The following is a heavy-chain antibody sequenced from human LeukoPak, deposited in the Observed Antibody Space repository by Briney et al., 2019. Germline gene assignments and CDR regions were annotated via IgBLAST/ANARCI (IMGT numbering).Heavy chain of an antibody. V-gene: IGHV3-11*01. D-gene: IGHD2-2*01. Sequence: GGSLRLSCAAFGFTFSDYYMSWIRQAPGKGLECASYISSRGSTINYADSVQGRFTISRDNTKNSLSLQMNSLRAEDTAVYYCARDCSSTSCYATNFDYWGQGTLVTVSS. CDR3: ARDCSSTSCYATNFDY. CDR1: GFTFSDYY. J-gene: IGHJ4*02. CDR2: ISSRGSTI.